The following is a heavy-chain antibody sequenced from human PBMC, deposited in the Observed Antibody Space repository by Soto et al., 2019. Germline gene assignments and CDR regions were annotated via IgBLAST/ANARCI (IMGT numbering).Heavy chain of an antibody. V-gene: IGHV1-69*08. CDR1: GGTFSSYT. CDR2: IIPILGIA. CDR3: AREAQPYYDSSGYYD. J-gene: IGHJ4*02. D-gene: IGHD3-22*01. Sequence: QVQLVQSGAEVKKPGSSVKVSCKASGGTFSSYTISGVRQAPGQGLEWMGRIIPILGIANYAQKFQGRVTITADKSTSTAYMELRSLRSEDTAVYYCAREAQPYYDSSGYYDWGQGTLVTVSS.